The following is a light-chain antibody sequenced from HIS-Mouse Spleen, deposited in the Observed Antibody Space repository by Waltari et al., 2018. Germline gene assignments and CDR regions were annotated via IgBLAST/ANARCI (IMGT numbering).Light chain of an antibody. CDR2: EDS. V-gene: IGLV3-10*01. CDR3: YSTDSSGNHRV. CDR1: ALPKNY. Sequence: SYELTQPPSVSVSPGQTARITCPGVALPKNYAYLYQQKSGQAPVLVIYEDSKRPSGIPERFSGSSSGTMATLTISGAQVEDEADYYCYSTDSSGNHRVFGGGTKLTVL. J-gene: IGLJ2*01.